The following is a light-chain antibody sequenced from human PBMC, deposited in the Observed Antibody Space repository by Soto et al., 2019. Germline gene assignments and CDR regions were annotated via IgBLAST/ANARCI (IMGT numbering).Light chain of an antibody. V-gene: IGLV2-14*02. Sequence: QSVLTQPASVSGSPGQSVTISCTGTSSDFGSYKFVSWYQHHPGKVPKVIIYETSKRPSGVSDRFSGSKSGNTASLTISGLQAEDEADYYCSSYTSSSLYVFGTGTKVTVL. CDR2: ETS. CDR3: SSYTSSSLYV. J-gene: IGLJ1*01. CDR1: SSDFGSYKF.